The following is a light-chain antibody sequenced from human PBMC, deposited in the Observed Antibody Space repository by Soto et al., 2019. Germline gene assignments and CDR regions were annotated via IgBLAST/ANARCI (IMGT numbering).Light chain of an antibody. Sequence: DIQITPSPSTLSASVGDRVPILCRASPSLNFWLAWYQPPPGQAPNLLIYRASTLNSGVTSRFSGSGSGTEFTLTISSLQPDDFATYYCQQYDIHPTFGQGTKVEIK. V-gene: IGKV1-5*03. J-gene: IGKJ1*01. CDR3: QQYDIHPT. CDR1: PSLNFW. CDR2: RAS.